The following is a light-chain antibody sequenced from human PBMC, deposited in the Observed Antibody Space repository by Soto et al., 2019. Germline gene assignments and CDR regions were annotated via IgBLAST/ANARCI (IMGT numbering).Light chain of an antibody. CDR2: DVS. V-gene: IGLV2-11*01. J-gene: IGLJ2*01. Sequence: QSALTQPRSVSGSPGQSVTISCTGTSSDVGGYNYVSWYQQHPGKAPKLMIYDVSKRPSGVPDRFSGSKSGNTASLTISGFQAEDEADYYCCSYAGSYTPLFGGGTKLTVL. CDR3: CSYAGSYTPL. CDR1: SSDVGGYNY.